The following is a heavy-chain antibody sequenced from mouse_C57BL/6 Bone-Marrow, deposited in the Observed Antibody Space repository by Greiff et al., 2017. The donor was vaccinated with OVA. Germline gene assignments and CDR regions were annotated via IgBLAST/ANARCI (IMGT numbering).Heavy chain of an antibody. CDR1: GYTFTSYT. J-gene: IGHJ2*01. Sequence: QVQLKESGAELARPGASVKMSCKASGYTFTSYTMHWVKQRPGQGLEWIGYINPSSGYTKYNQKFKDKATLTADKSSSTAYMQLSSLTSEDSAVYYCARVLLRYYFDYWGQGTTLTVSS. D-gene: IGHD1-1*01. V-gene: IGHV1-4*01. CDR2: INPSSGYT. CDR3: ARVLLRYYFDY.